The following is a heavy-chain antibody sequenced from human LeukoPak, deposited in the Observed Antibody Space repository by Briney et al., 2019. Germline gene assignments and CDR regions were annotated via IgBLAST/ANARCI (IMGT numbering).Heavy chain of an antibody. Sequence: LRLSCAASGFTFSSYGMSWVRQPPGKGLEWIGSIYYSGSTYYNPSLKSRVTLSVDTSKNRFSLKLNSVTAADTAVYYCARESKLWFGETRWGQGALVTVSS. V-gene: IGHV4-30-2*03. CDR3: ARESKLWFGETR. D-gene: IGHD3-10*01. J-gene: IGHJ4*02. CDR1: GFTFSSYG. CDR2: IYYSGST.